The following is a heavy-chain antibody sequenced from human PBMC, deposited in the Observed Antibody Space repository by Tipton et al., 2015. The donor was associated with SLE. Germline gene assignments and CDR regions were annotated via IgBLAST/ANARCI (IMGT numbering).Heavy chain of an antibody. CDR2: IYTTGST. V-gene: IGHV4-4*07. D-gene: IGHD3-22*01. J-gene: IGHJ3*02. Sequence: LRLSCTVSGGSISSYYWSWIRQPAGKGLEWIGRIYTTGSTYYNPSLKSRVTISVDTSKNQFSLKLSSVTAADTAVYYCARPGSSGYYSENAFDIWGQGTMVTVSS. CDR1: GGSISSYY. CDR3: ARPGSSGYYSENAFDI.